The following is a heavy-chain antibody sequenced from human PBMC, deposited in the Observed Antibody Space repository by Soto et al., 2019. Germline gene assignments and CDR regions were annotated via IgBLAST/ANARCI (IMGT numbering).Heavy chain of an antibody. Sequence: PGGSLRLSCAASGFTFSSYAMNWVRQAPGKGLEWVSVISGTAGSTYYAGSVKGRFTISRDNTKNTLYLQMNSLRVEDTAVYYCAKGSRVGDYDAPTGFDPWGQGTLVTVSS. CDR3: AKGSRVGDYDAPTGFDP. V-gene: IGHV3-23*01. CDR2: ISGTAGST. CDR1: GFTFSSYA. J-gene: IGHJ5*02. D-gene: IGHD4-17*01.